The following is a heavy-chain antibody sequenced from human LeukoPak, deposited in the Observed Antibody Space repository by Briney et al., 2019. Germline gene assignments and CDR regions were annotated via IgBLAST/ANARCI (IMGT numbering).Heavy chain of an antibody. Sequence: ASVKVSCKASGYTFTSYGISWMRQAPGQGLEWMGWISAYNGNTNYAQKLQGRVTMTTDTSTSTAYMELRSLRSDDTAVYYCARDCYDSSGYYPFDYWGQGTLVTVSS. J-gene: IGHJ4*02. V-gene: IGHV1-18*01. D-gene: IGHD3-22*01. CDR2: ISAYNGNT. CDR3: ARDCYDSSGYYPFDY. CDR1: GYTFTSYG.